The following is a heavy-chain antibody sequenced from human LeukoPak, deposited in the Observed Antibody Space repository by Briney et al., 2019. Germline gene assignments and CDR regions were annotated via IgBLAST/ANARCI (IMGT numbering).Heavy chain of an antibody. D-gene: IGHD3-10*01. CDR2: IIPILGIA. CDR3: ATAITMVRGVKRPFDY. CDR1: GGTFSSYA. J-gene: IGHJ4*02. V-gene: IGHV1-69*10. Sequence: GGSVRVSCTASGGTFSSYAMSGVRQAPGQGLEWMGGIIPILGIANYAQKFQGRVTITADKSTSTAYMELSSLRSEDTAVYYCATAITMVRGVKRPFDYWGQGTLVTVSS.